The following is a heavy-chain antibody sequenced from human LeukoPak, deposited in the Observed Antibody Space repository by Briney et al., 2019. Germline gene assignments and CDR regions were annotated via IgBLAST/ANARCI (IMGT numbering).Heavy chain of an antibody. CDR2: ISWNSGSI. Sequence: QSGGSLRLSCAASGFTFDDYAMHWVRQAPGKGLEWVSSISWNSGSIGYADSVKGRFTISRLNARKSLYLQMNSLKTEDTALYYCSTYEDLAYCGGDCYSPHSWGQGTLVTVSS. CDR1: GFTFDDYA. CDR3: STYEDLAYCGGDCYSPHS. J-gene: IGHJ4*02. D-gene: IGHD2-21*02. V-gene: IGHV3-9*01.